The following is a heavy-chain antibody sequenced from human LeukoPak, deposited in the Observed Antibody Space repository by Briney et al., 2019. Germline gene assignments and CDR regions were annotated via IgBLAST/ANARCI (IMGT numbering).Heavy chain of an antibody. Sequence: GGSLRLSCAASGFTFSSYWMHWVRQVPGKGLVWVSCINSEGSSTNYADSVKGRFTISRDNAKNTLFLQMNSLRAEDRAVYYCARDSWDCRGGSCYPDYWGQGTLVTVSS. J-gene: IGHJ4*02. CDR3: ARDSWDCRGGSCYPDY. CDR2: INSEGSST. V-gene: IGHV3-74*01. CDR1: GFTFSSYW. D-gene: IGHD2-15*01.